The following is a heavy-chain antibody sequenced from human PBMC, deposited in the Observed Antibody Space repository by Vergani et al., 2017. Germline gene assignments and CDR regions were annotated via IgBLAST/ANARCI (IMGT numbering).Heavy chain of an antibody. J-gene: IGHJ5*02. V-gene: IGHV3-9*01. CDR2: ISWNSGRT. CDR1: GFKFGDYA. D-gene: IGHD2-15*01. CDR3: VRDLDCSPINCYHGFDP. Sequence: EVQLVESGGGMVQPGRSLRLSCGASGFKFGDYAMHWVRQAPGKGLEWVSGISWNSGRTDYADSVKGGFIISRDNAKKSLSLIMNSLRTEDTALYYCVRDLDCSPINCYHGFDPWGQGTLVTVSS.